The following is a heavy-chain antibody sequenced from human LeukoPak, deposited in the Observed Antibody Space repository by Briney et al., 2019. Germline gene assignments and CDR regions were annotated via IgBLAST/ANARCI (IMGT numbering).Heavy chain of an antibody. CDR3: AKDNYYGSGSYFYYYYYGMDV. V-gene: IGHV3-23*01. Sequence: PGGSLRLSCAASGFTFSRYAMSWVRQAPGKGLEWVSAISGSGGSTYYADSVKGRFTISRDNSKNTLYLQMNSLSAEDTAVYYCAKDNYYGSGSYFYYYYYGMDVWGQGTTVTVSS. CDR1: GFTFSRYA. CDR2: ISGSGGST. D-gene: IGHD3-10*01. J-gene: IGHJ6*02.